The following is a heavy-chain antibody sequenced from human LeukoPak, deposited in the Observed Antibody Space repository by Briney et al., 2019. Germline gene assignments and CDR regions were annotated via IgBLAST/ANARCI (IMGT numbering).Heavy chain of an antibody. CDR1: GFTFSSYE. CDR3: AKGYWNTGY. V-gene: IGHV3-48*03. J-gene: IGHJ4*02. CDR2: ISSSGSTT. Sequence: GSLRLSCAASGFTFSSYEMNWVRQAPGKGLEWFSYISSSGSTTHYADSVKGRFTISRDNSNNTLYLQMNSLRAEVTALYKCAKGYWNTGYWGQGTLVTVSS. D-gene: IGHD1/OR15-1a*01.